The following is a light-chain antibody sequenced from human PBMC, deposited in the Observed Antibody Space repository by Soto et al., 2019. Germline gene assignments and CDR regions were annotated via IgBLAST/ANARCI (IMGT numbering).Light chain of an antibody. CDR1: QSVSTK. J-gene: IGKJ3*01. V-gene: IGKV3-15*01. Sequence: EIVMTQSPGILSLSPGETATLSCRASQSVSTKLAWYQQRPGQTPRLLIYNASTRATGVPARFSGRGSVTEFSLTISSLQSDDLEVYYCHQYNTWPPHFTFGPATKVDVK. CDR3: HQYNTWPPHFT. CDR2: NAS.